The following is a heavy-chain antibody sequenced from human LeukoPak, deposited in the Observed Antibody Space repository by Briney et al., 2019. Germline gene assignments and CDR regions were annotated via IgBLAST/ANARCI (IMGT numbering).Heavy chain of an antibody. J-gene: IGHJ4*02. CDR2: INHSGST. Sequence: PSETLSLTCAVYGVSFSGYYWRWIRQPPGKGREWMGEINHSGSTNYNPSLKSRVTISVDTSKNQFSLKLSSVTAADTAVYYCARDSLYSGYDFDFWGQGTLVTVSS. CDR1: GVSFSGYY. V-gene: IGHV4-34*01. D-gene: IGHD5-12*01. CDR3: ARDSLYSGYDFDF.